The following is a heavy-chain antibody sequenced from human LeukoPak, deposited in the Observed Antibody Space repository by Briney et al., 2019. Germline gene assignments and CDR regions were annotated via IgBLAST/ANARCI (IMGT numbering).Heavy chain of an antibody. D-gene: IGHD3-10*01. CDR3: AGTDSLWFGELLSGWFDP. V-gene: IGHV4-61*02. Sequence: PSETLSLTCTVSGGSISSGSYYWSWIRQPAGKGLEWIGRIYTSGSTNYNPSLKSRVTISVDTSKNQFSLKLSSVTAADTAVYYCAGTDSLWFGELLSGWFDPWGQGTLVTVSS. CDR2: IYTSGST. CDR1: GGSISSGSYY. J-gene: IGHJ5*02.